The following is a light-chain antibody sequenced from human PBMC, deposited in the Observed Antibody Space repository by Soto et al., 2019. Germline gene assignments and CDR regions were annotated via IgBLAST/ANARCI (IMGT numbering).Light chain of an antibody. V-gene: IGKV3-20*01. CDR3: QQYDTSPLT. Sequence: EIVLTQSPGTLPLSPGETATLSCRASQSVTSTYLAWYQQKPGQAPRLLIYAASSRATGIPDRFSGSGSGTDFTLSIRRLEPEDFAVYYCQQYDTSPLTFGGGTKVEIK. J-gene: IGKJ4*01. CDR2: AAS. CDR1: QSVTSTY.